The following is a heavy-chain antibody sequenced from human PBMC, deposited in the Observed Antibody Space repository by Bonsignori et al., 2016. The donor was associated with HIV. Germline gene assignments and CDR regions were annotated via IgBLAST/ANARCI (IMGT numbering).Heavy chain of an antibody. CDR1: GGSISSGSYY. D-gene: IGHD2-21*01. V-gene: IGHV4-61*02. CDR3: ARVVAYCGGDCGYFDY. J-gene: IGHJ4*02. Sequence: SETLSLTCTVSGGSISSGSYYWSWIRQPAGKGLEWIGRIYTSGSTNYNPSLKSRVTISVDTSKNQFSLKLSSVTAADTAVYYCARVVAYCGGDCGYFDYWGPGNPGHRLL. CDR2: IYTSGST.